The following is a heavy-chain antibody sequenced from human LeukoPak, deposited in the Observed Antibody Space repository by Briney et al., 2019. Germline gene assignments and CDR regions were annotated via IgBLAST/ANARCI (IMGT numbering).Heavy chain of an antibody. Sequence: SETLSLTCTVSGGSVSSGSYYWSWIRQPPGKGLEWIGYIYYSGSTNYNPSLKSRVTISVDTSKNQFSLKLSSVTAADTAVYYCARVDTAMVYGMDVWGQGTTVTVSS. CDR1: GGSVSSGSYY. V-gene: IGHV4-61*01. J-gene: IGHJ6*02. CDR3: ARVDTAMVYGMDV. D-gene: IGHD5-18*01. CDR2: IYYSGST.